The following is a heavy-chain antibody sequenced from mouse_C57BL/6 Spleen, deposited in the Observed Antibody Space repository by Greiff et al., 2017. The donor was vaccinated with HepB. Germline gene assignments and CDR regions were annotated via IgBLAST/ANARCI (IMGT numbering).Heavy chain of an antibody. Sequence: VKLMESGAELVRPGTSVKVSCKASGYAFTNYLIEWVKQRPGQGLEWIGVINPGSGGTNYNEKFKGKATLTADKSSSTAYMQLSSLTSEDSAVYFCARWNEYFDYWGQGTTLTVSS. CDR1: GYAFTNYL. CDR3: ARWNEYFDY. CDR2: INPGSGGT. J-gene: IGHJ2*01. V-gene: IGHV1-54*01.